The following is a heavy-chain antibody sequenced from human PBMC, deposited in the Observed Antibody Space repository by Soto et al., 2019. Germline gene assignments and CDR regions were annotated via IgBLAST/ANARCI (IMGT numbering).Heavy chain of an antibody. CDR2: IIPSFDTP. D-gene: IGHD3-3*01. V-gene: IGHV1-69*13. CDR1: GGTFSNSV. CDR3: ASAPILVGVTMHEYYFDY. Sequence: SVKVSCKASGGTFSNSVISWVRQAPGQGLEWVGGIIPSFDTPNYAQRLQGRVTIIADESTNTAYLELSSLRSEDTAVYYCASAPILVGVTMHEYYFDYWGQGTLVTVSS. J-gene: IGHJ4*02.